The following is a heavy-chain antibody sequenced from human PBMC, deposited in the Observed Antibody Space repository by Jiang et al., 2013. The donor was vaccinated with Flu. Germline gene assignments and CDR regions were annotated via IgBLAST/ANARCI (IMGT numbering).Heavy chain of an antibody. Sequence: CKASGGTFSSYAISWVRQAPGQGLEWMGRIIPILGIANYAQKFQGRVTITADKSTSTAYMELSSLRSEDTAVYYCAIRVAGTIWRFDYWGQGTLVTVSS. J-gene: IGHJ4*02. CDR3: AIRVAGTIWRFDY. CDR2: IIPILGIA. V-gene: IGHV1-69*04. D-gene: IGHD6-19*01. CDR1: GGTFSSYA.